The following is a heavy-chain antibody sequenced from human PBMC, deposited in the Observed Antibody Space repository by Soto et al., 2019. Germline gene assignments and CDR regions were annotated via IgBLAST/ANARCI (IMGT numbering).Heavy chain of an antibody. CDR2: ISGSGGST. V-gene: IGHV3-23*01. J-gene: IGHJ4*02. CDR3: AKDPFYDFWSGPPFDY. D-gene: IGHD3-3*01. Sequence: PGGSLRLSYAASGFTFRSYAMSWVRQAPGKGLEWVSAISGSGGSTYYADSVKGRFTISRDNSKNTLYLQMNSLRAEDTAVYYCAKDPFYDFWSGPPFDYWGQGTLVTVSS. CDR1: GFTFRSYA.